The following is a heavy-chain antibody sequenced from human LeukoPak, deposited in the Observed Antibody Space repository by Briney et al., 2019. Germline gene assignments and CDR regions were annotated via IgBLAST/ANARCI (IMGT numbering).Heavy chain of an antibody. Sequence: SETLSLTCAVYGGSLSGYYWSWIRQSPGKGLEWIGEIYHSGSTNNNPSLKSQVTISVDKSKNQCSLKLSSVTAADTAVYYCAVGGVYLRGGAEAFDSWGQGTMVTVSS. J-gene: IGHJ3*02. CDR1: GGSLSGYY. V-gene: IGHV4-34*01. CDR2: IYHSGST. CDR3: AVGGVYLRGGAEAFDS. D-gene: IGHD3-10*01.